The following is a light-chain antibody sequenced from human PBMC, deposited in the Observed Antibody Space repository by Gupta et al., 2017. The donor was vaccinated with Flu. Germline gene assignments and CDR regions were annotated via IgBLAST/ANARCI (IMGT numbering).Light chain of an antibody. V-gene: IGKV1-39*01. CDR2: AAS. Sequence: DIQMTQSPSSLSASVGDRVIITCRASQSISSYLHWYQQKPGNAPKLLIYAASRLQNGVPSRFSGGGSGTDFTLTISRLQPEDFASYYCQQSDITPYTFGQGTTLEIK. J-gene: IGKJ2*01. CDR1: QSISSY. CDR3: QQSDITPYT.